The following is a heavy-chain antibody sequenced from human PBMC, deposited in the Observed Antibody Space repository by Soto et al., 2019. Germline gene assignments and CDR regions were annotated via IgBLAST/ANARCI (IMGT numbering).Heavy chain of an antibody. CDR2: VYYSGTT. V-gene: IGHV4-30-4*01. CDR3: ARMSYFYDKWYFDL. D-gene: IGHD3-22*01. CDR1: GASINNNDYY. Sequence: KTSETLSLTCTVSGASINNNDYYWSWIRQTPGKRLEWIGYVYYSGTTDYIPSLKSRLSMSIDKSQNQFTLKLNSVTAADTATYYCARMSYFYDKWYFDLWGRGTLVTVSS. J-gene: IGHJ2*01.